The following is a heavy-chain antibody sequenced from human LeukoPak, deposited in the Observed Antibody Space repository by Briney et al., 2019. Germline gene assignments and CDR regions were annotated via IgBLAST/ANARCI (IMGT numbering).Heavy chain of an antibody. V-gene: IGHV4-61*02. CDR1: GGSISSGSYY. CDR2: IYTSGST. J-gene: IGHJ5*02. CDR3: ARERYCSSTSCYAINWFDP. Sequence: PSQTLSLTCTVSGGSISSGSYYWSWIRQPAGKGLEWIGRIYTSGSTNYNPSLKSRVTISVDTSKNQFSLKLSSVTAADTAVYYCARERYCSSTSCYAINWFDPWGQGTLVTVSS. D-gene: IGHD2-2*01.